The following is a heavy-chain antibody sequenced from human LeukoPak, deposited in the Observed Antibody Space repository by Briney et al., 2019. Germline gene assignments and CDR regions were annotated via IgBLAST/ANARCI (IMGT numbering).Heavy chain of an antibody. V-gene: IGHV3-48*01. CDR2: IGPGSSTI. CDR3: ARDREGTLDY. J-gene: IGHJ4*02. CDR1: GFTFSHYS. D-gene: IGHD1-26*01. Sequence: GGSLRLSCAASGFTFSHYSMTWVRQASGKGLEWVSYIGPGSSTIYHADSVKGRFTISRDDAMNSLYLQMNSLRAEDTAVYYCARDREGTLDYWGQGTLVTVSS.